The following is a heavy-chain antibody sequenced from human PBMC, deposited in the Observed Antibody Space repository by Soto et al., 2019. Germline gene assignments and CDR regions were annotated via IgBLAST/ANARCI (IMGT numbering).Heavy chain of an antibody. Sequence: QVQLQESGPGLVKPSQTLSLTCTVSGGSISSGGYYWSWIRQHPGKGLEWIGYIYYSGSTYYNPSLKSRVTISVDTSKNQFSLKLSSVTAADTAVYYCARDRSDFWSGYGYYYYMDVWGKGTTVTVSS. CDR3: ARDRSDFWSGYGYYYYMDV. D-gene: IGHD3-3*01. CDR1: GGSISSGGYY. V-gene: IGHV4-31*03. J-gene: IGHJ6*03. CDR2: IYYSGST.